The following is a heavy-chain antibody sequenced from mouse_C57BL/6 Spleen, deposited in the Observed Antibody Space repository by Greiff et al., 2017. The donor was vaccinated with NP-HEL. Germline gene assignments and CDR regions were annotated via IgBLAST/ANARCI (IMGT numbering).Heavy chain of an antibody. Sequence: VQLQQSGPELVKPGASVKIPCKASGYTFTDYNMDWVKQSHGKSLEWIGDINPNNGGTIYNQKFKGKATLTVDKSSSTAYMELRSLTSEDTAVYYCARAITTASYFDVWGTGTTVTVSS. V-gene: IGHV1-18*01. J-gene: IGHJ1*03. CDR3: ARAITTASYFDV. CDR1: GYTFTDYN. D-gene: IGHD1-2*01. CDR2: INPNNGGT.